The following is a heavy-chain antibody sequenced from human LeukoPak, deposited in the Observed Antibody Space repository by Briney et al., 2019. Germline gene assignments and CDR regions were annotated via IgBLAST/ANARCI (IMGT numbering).Heavy chain of an antibody. Sequence: GGSLRLSCAVSGFRVSDYYMSWVRQAPGKGLEWVGLIRDSGEAFYADFARGRFAISRDESENTLYLQMNSLRAEDTAVYYCARDPSALAGFFDSWGQGTLVTASS. D-gene: IGHD6-19*01. CDR1: GFRVSDYY. V-gene: IGHV3-66*01. CDR3: ARDPSALAGFFDS. CDR2: IRDSGEA. J-gene: IGHJ4*02.